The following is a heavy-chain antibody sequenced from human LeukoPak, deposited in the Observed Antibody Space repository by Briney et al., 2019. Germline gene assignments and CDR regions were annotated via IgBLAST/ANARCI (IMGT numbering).Heavy chain of an antibody. CDR3: AKDRAITVAGTGLEY. J-gene: IGHJ4*02. CDR1: GFSFSDYS. Sequence: GGSLRLSCAASGFSFSDYSMHWVRQAPGKGLEWVAIISYDGSNERYADSVKGRFTISRDNSKNTLYLQMNSLRTEGTAVYFCAKDRAITVAGTGLEYWGQGALVTVSS. D-gene: IGHD6-19*01. CDR2: ISYDGSNE. V-gene: IGHV3-30-3*01.